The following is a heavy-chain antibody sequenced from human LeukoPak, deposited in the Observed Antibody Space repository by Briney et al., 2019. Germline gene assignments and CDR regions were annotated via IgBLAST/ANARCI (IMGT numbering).Heavy chain of an antibody. J-gene: IGHJ6*03. CDR2: IKQDGSEK. CDR1: GFTFSSYW. D-gene: IGHD2-15*01. CDR3: AREYCSGGSCYSNDYYYMDV. V-gene: IGHV3-7*03. Sequence: GGSLRLSCAASGFTFSSYWMSWVRQAPGKGLEWVANIKQDGSEKYYVDSVKGRFTISRDNAKYSLYLQMNSLRAEDTAVYYCAREYCSGGSCYSNDYYYMDVWGKGTTVTISS.